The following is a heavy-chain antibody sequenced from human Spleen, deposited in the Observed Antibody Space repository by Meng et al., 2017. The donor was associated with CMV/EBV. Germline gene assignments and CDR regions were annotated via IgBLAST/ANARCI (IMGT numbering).Heavy chain of an antibody. V-gene: IGHV1-69*05. CDR1: GGTFSSYA. CDR3: ARGAYLQY. J-gene: IGHJ4*02. Sequence: SVKVSCKASGGTFSSYAISWVRQAPGQGLEWMGGIIPIFGTANYAQKFQGRVTMTRDTSTSTVYMELSSLRSEDTAVYYCARGAYLQYWGQGTLVTVSS. CDR2: IIPIFGTA.